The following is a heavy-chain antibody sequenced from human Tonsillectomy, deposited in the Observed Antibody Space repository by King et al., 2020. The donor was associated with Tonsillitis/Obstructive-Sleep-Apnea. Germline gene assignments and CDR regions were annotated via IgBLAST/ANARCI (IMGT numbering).Heavy chain of an antibody. CDR2: INWNGGST. V-gene: IGHV3-20*04. Sequence: VQLVESGGGVVRPGGSLRLSCAASKFIFDDYGMSWVRQAPGKGLEWVSGINWNGGSTGYADCVKGRFTLSRDNAKNSLYLQMNSLRAEDTALYYCARTGGYGSGNGWGAFDIWGQGTMVTVSS. CDR1: KFIFDDYG. J-gene: IGHJ3*02. CDR3: ARTGGYGSGNGWGAFDI. D-gene: IGHD3-10*01.